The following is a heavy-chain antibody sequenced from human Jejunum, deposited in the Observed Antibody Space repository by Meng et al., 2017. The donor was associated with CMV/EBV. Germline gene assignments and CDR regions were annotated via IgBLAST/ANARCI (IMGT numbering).Heavy chain of an antibody. J-gene: IGHJ4*02. D-gene: IGHD2-2*01. CDR3: ARDHDSGRVSSDILVVPASTRLFDY. CDR2: FRAYNGTT. Sequence: WGRQVPGQGLAWLGWFRAYNGTTYYAPTYQRRVTLTTDPSTTPAYMELKSLRSDDPAFYYCARDHDSGRVSSDILVVPASTRLFDYWGQGTLVTVSS. V-gene: IGHV1-18*01.